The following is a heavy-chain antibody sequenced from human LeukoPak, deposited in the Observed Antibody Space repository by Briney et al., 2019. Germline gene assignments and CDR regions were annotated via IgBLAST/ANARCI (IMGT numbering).Heavy chain of an antibody. CDR3: ARDPRNIVGATPYGMDV. Sequence: PGGSLRLSCAASGFTFSSYEMNWVRQAPGKGLEWVSYISSSGSTIYYADSVKGRFTISRDNAKNSLYLQMNSLRAEDTAVYYCARDPRNIVGATPYGMDVWGQGTTVTVSS. J-gene: IGHJ6*02. CDR1: GFTFSSYE. D-gene: IGHD1-26*01. CDR2: ISSSGSTI. V-gene: IGHV3-48*03.